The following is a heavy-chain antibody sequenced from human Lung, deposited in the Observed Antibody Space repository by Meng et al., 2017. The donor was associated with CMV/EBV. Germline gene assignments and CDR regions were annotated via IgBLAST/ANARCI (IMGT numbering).Heavy chain of an antibody. CDR1: GFTFSYYS. D-gene: IGHD2-21*01. CDR2: ISSSSSYI. CDR3: AGFGHRNIWWLGIVEFDY. V-gene: IGHV3-21*01. Sequence: GGSXRLXCAASGFTFSYYSMNWVRQAPGKGLEWVSSISSSSSYIYYADSVKGRFTISRDNAKNSLYLQMNSLRAEDTAVYYCAGFGHRNIWWLGIVEFDYWXQGTLVTVSS. J-gene: IGHJ4*02.